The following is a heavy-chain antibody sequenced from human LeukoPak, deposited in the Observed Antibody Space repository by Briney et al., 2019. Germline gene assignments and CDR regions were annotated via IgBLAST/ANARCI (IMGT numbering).Heavy chain of an antibody. V-gene: IGHV4-34*01. CDR3: AREERPDSRPFDY. CDR2: INHSGST. CDR1: GGSISSGGYS. Sequence: SSETLSLTCAVSGGSISSGGYSWSWIRQPPGKGLEWIGEINHSGSTNYNPSLKSRVTISVDTSKNQFSLKLSSVTAADTAVYYCAREERPDSRPFDYWGQGTLVTVSS. J-gene: IGHJ4*02. D-gene: IGHD3-22*01.